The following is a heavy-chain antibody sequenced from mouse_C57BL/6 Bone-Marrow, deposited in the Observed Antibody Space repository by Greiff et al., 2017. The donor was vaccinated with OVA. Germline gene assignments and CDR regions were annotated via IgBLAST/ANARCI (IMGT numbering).Heavy chain of an antibody. J-gene: IGHJ2*01. V-gene: IGHV2-2*01. D-gene: IGHD1-1*01. CDR1: GFSLTSYG. CDR3: ARYYDGVFDY. Sequence: QVQLQQSGPGLVQPSQSLSITCTVSGFSLTSYGVHWVRQSPGKGLEWLGVIWSGGSTDYNAAFISRLSISKDNSKSQVFFKMNSLQADDTAIYYCARYYDGVFDYWGQGTTLTVSS. CDR2: IWSGGST.